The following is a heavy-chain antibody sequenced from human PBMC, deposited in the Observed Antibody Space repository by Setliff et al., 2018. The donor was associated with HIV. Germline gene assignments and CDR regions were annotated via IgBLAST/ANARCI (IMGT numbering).Heavy chain of an antibody. CDR3: AIPPYNILLEDGFNM. CDR2: IYPGDSDS. D-gene: IGHD2-8*01. J-gene: IGHJ3*02. Sequence: SGESLKISCKGSGYSFTNYWIAWVRQVSGKGLEWMGIIYPGDSDSRYSPSFQGQVTISADKSISTAYLQWSSLNASDTAIYFCAIPPYNILLEDGFNMWGQGTRVTVSS. V-gene: IGHV5-51*01. CDR1: GYSFTNYW.